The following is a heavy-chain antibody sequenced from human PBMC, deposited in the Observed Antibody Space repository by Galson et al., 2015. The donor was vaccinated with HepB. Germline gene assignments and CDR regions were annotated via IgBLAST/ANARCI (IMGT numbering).Heavy chain of an antibody. J-gene: IGHJ4*02. CDR2: ISSSSSYI. CDR3: ARVGTGNYYDSSGYCDY. CDR1: GFTFSSYS. D-gene: IGHD3-22*01. Sequence: SLRLSCAASGFTFSSYSMNWVRQAPGKGLEWVSSISSSSSYIYYADSVKGRFTISRDNAKNSLYLQMNSLRAEDTAVYYCARVGTGNYYDSSGYCDYWGQGTLVTVSS. V-gene: IGHV3-21*01.